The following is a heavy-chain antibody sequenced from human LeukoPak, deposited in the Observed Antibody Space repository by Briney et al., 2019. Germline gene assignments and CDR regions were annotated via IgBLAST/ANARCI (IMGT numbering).Heavy chain of an antibody. CDR2: IIPMFGTP. Sequence: SVKVSCKASGYTFTSYENNWVRQAPGQGLDWMGGIIPMFGTPNYAQRLQGRVTITADKSTKTAYMELRSLKYEDTAVYFCARAGIPGYCTNVTCSNWLDPWGQGALVTVSS. CDR1: GYTFTSYE. J-gene: IGHJ5*02. V-gene: IGHV1-69*06. D-gene: IGHD2-8*01. CDR3: ARAGIPGYCTNVTCSNWLDP.